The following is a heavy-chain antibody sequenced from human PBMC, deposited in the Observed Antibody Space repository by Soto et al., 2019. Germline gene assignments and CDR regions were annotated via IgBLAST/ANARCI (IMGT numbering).Heavy chain of an antibody. CDR2: INPNSGGT. V-gene: IGHV1-2*04. D-gene: IGHD3-3*01. J-gene: IGHJ6*02. Sequence: ASVKVSCKASGYTFTGYYMHRVRQAPGQGLEWMGWINPNSGGTNYAQKFQGWVTMTRDTSISTAYMELSRLRSDDTAVYYCAREGRGDYYDFWSGYHRADGMDVWGQGTTVTVSS. CDR3: AREGRGDYYDFWSGYHRADGMDV. CDR1: GYTFTGYY.